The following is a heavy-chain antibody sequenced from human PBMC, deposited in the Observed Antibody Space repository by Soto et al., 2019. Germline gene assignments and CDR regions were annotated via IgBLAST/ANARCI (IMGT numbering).Heavy chain of an antibody. V-gene: IGHV3-30-3*01. CDR1: GFNFDSFA. D-gene: IGHD5-12*01. J-gene: IGHJ5*02. CDR3: VKDSHCLWLFQVS. CDR2: ISYDTSDK. Sequence: QVQLVESGGGVVQPGRSLRLSCVASGFNFDSFAMHGVRQAPGKGLEWVAVISYDTSDKYYADSVEGRFTISRDNSNNTLYLPMNSLRPEHTAIYSGVKDSHCLWLFQVSWGQGTLVTVSS.